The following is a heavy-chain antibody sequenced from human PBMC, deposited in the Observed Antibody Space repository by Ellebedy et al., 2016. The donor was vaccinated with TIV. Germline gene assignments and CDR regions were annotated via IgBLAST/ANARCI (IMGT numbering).Heavy chain of an antibody. CDR1: GDSISGGVYF. J-gene: IGHJ4*02. Sequence: SETLSLXXTVSGDSISGGVYFSTWTRQPPGKGPEWIGYIYHTGKTLYNPSLKRPLTLSVATSTNQFSLQLRSVTAADTAVYFCACKLATAGIDFWGQGTLVTVPP. CDR2: IYHTGKT. CDR3: ACKLATAGIDF. D-gene: IGHD1-1*01. V-gene: IGHV4-31*01.